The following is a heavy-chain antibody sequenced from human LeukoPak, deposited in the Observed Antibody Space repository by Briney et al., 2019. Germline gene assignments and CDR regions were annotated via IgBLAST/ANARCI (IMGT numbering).Heavy chain of an antibody. CDR3: ATLGGYSGSYYATPFDY. J-gene: IGHJ4*02. CDR2: IYSGGST. V-gene: IGHV3-53*01. Sequence: GGSLRLSCAASGFTVSSNYMSWVRQAPGKGLEWVSVIYSGGSTYYADSVKGRFTISRDNSKNTLYLQMNSLRAEDTAVYYCATLGGYSGSYYATPFDYWGQGTLVTVSS. D-gene: IGHD1-26*01. CDR1: GFTVSSNY.